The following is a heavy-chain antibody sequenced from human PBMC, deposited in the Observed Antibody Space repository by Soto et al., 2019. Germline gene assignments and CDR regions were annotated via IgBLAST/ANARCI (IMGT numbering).Heavy chain of an antibody. CDR1: GVTFSSYG. V-gene: IGHV3-33*01. Sequence: GESLKISGAASGVTFSSYGMHWVRQAPGKGLEWVAVIWYDGSNKYYADSVKGRFTISRDNSKNTLYLQMNSLRAEDTAVYYCARVRDPLGIAVAGTDFDYWGQGTLVTVSS. CDR3: ARVRDPLGIAVAGTDFDY. J-gene: IGHJ4*02. D-gene: IGHD6-19*01. CDR2: IWYDGSNK.